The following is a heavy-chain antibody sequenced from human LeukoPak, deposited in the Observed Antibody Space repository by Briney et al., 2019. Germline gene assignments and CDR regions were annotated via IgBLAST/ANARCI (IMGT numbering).Heavy chain of an antibody. V-gene: IGHV4-38-2*02. D-gene: IGHD2-21*01. CDR1: GYSISSGYY. Sequence: SETLSLTCTVSGYSISSGYYWGWIRQPPGKGLEWIGSIYHSGSTYYNPSLKSRVTISVDTSKNQFSLKLSSVTAADAAVYYCARDQVSHYFDCWGQGTLVTVSS. J-gene: IGHJ4*02. CDR2: IYHSGST. CDR3: ARDQVSHYFDC.